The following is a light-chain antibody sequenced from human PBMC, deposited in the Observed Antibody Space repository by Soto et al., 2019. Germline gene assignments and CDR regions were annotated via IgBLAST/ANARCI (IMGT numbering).Light chain of an antibody. CDR1: QSVSNW. J-gene: IGKJ1*01. Sequence: DIPMTQSPSTLSASVGDRVTITCRASQSVSNWLAWYQQKPGKAPQVLIYDASNLESGVPSRFSGSGSGTEFILTISSLQPDDFATYYCEQYNIYPWTCGQGTKVESK. V-gene: IGKV1-5*01. CDR3: EQYNIYPWT. CDR2: DAS.